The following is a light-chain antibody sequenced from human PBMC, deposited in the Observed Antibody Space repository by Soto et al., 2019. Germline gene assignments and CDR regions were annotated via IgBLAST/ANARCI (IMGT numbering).Light chain of an antibody. CDR3: QQYGDYNSPRYS. Sequence: EIVLTQSPGTLSLSPGDRVTLSCRASQSVSTNYFSWYQQKPGQAPRLLIYATSSRVVGIPDRFSGSGSGTDFTLTISRLEPEDFAMYYCQQYGDYNSPRYSFGQGTRLEI. J-gene: IGKJ2*03. CDR1: QSVSTNY. CDR2: ATS. V-gene: IGKV3-20*01.